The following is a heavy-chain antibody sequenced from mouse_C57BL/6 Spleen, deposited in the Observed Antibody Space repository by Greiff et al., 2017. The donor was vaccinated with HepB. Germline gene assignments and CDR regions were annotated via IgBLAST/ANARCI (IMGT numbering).Heavy chain of an antibody. V-gene: IGHV1-80*01. D-gene: IGHD1-1*01. J-gene: IGHJ4*01. CDR2: IYPGDGDT. CDR1: GYAFSSYW. CDR3: ASPTVVAPYYAMDY. Sequence: VQLQQSGAELVKPGASVKISCKASGYAFSSYWMNWVKQRPGKGLEWIGQIYPGDGDTNYNGKFKGKATLTADKSSSTAYMQLSSLTSEDSAVYFCASPTVVAPYYAMDYWGQGTSVTVSS.